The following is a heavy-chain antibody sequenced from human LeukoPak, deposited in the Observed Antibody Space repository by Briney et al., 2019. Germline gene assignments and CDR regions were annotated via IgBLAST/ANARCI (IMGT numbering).Heavy chain of an antibody. V-gene: IGHV4-34*01. CDR3: ARRMGRRFGEMYYYYHYMDV. CDR2: INHSGSI. Sequence: SETLSLTCAVYGGSFSGYYWNWIRQPPGKGLEWIGEINHSGSINYNSSLKSRVTISVDTSKNQFSLKLSSVTAADTAMYYCARRMGRRFGEMYYYYHYMDVWGKGTTVTISS. J-gene: IGHJ6*03. D-gene: IGHD3-10*01. CDR1: GGSFSGYY.